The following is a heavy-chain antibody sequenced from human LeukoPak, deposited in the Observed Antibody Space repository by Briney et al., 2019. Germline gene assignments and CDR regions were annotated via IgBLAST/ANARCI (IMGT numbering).Heavy chain of an antibody. J-gene: IGHJ6*03. CDR2: IYYSGST. V-gene: IGHV4-39*01. D-gene: IGHD2/OR15-2a*01. CDR3: ARHVETPQRILYYYYYYMDV. CDR1: GGSISSSSYY. Sequence: KPSETLSHTCTVSGGSISSSSYYWGWIRQPPGKGLEWIGSIYYSGSTYYSPSLKSRVTISVDTSKSQFSLKLSSVTAADTAVYYCARHVETPQRILYYYYYYMDVWGKGTTVTVSS.